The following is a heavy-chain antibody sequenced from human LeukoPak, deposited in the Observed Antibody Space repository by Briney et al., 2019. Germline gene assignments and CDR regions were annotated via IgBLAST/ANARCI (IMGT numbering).Heavy chain of an antibody. D-gene: IGHD3-22*01. V-gene: IGHV1-8*01. J-gene: IGHJ5*02. Sequence: ASVKVSCKASGYTFTSYDINWVRQATGKGLEWMGWMNSNSGSTGYAQKFQGRVTMTRNTSISTAYMELSSLRSEDTTVYYCASEQRSERSYYYDSSGYYTWFDPWGQGTLVTVSS. CDR3: ASEQRSERSYYYDSSGYYTWFDP. CDR2: MNSNSGST. CDR1: GYTFTSYD.